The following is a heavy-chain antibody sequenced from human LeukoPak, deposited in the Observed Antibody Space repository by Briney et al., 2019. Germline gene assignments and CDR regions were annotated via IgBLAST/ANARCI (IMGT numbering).Heavy chain of an antibody. CDR1: GGSFSGHY. J-gene: IGHJ4*02. V-gene: IGHV4-34*01. D-gene: IGHD5-18*01. CDR2: INHSGST. Sequence: SETLSLTCAVYGGSFSGHYWSWIRQPPGKGLEWIGEINHSGSTNYNPSLKSRVTISVDTSKNQFSLKLSSVTAADTAVYYCAREGRGYSYGVSGGQGTLVTVSS. CDR3: AREGRGYSYGVS.